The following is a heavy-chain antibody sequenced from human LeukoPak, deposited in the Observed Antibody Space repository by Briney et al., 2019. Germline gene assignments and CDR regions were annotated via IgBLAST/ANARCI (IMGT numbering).Heavy chain of an antibody. CDR1: GFSFRNYA. CDR2: ISWNSGSI. D-gene: IGHD6-19*01. J-gene: IGHJ4*02. V-gene: IGHV3-9*01. Sequence: GGSLRLSCAASGFSFRNYAMSWVRQAPGKGLEWVSGISWNSGSIGYADSVKGRFTISRDNAKNSLYLQMNSLRAEDTALYYCAKDPSRGDSSGWYADYWGQGTLVTVSS. CDR3: AKDPSRGDSSGWYADY.